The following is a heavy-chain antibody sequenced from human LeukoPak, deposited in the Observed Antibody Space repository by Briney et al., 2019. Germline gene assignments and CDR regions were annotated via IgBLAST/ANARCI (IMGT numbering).Heavy chain of an antibody. CDR1: GYSFTYY. J-gene: IGHJ4*02. CDR2: ISPNSGDT. V-gene: IGHV1-2*02. Sequence: ASVKVSCKTSGYSFTYYIYWVRQAPGQGLEWVGCISPNSGDTKYAQKFQGRVTLTTDTSITTAYMELSRLTSDDTAVYYCASYDSGYNWNRHWGQGTLITVSS. D-gene: IGHD1-20*01. CDR3: ASYDSGYNWNRH.